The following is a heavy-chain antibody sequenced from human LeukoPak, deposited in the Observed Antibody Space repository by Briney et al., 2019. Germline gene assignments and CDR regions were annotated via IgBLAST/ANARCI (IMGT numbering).Heavy chain of an antibody. Sequence: GGSLRLSCAASGFTFSSYGMHWVRQAPGKGLEWVAVIWYDGSNKYYADSVKGRFTISRDNSKNTLCLQMNSLRAEDTAVYYCARDRDSTLDFDYWGQGTLVTVSS. CDR2: IWYDGSNK. CDR1: GFTFSSYG. J-gene: IGHJ4*02. D-gene: IGHD3-10*01. CDR3: ARDRDSTLDFDY. V-gene: IGHV3-33*01.